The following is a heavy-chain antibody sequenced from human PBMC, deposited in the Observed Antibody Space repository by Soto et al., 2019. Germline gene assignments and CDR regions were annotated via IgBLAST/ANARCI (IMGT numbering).Heavy chain of an antibody. CDR3: AREGKWLRSGLYDAFDI. CDR1: GFTFSSYW. V-gene: IGHV3-74*01. J-gene: IGHJ3*02. CDR2: INSDGSST. Sequence: PGGSLRLSCAASGFTFSSYWMHWVRQAPGKGLVWVSRINSDGSSTSYADSVKGRFTISRDNAKNTLYLQMNSLRAEDTAVYYCAREGKWLRSGLYDAFDIWGQGTMVTVSS. D-gene: IGHD5-12*01.